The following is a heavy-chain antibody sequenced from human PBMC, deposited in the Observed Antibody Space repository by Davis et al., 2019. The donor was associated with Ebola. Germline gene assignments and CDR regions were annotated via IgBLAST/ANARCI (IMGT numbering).Heavy chain of an antibody. Sequence: PSETLSLTCSFSDGSISSHYWNWIRQPPGKGLEWVGIIYDSGRTTYNPSLKSRVTISADTSKNQFSLNLRSVTAADTAVYYCVRFGRGAYWGQGTLATVSS. D-gene: IGHD3-16*01. V-gene: IGHV4-59*11. CDR3: VRFGRGAY. CDR1: DGSISSHY. CDR2: IYDSGRT. J-gene: IGHJ4*02.